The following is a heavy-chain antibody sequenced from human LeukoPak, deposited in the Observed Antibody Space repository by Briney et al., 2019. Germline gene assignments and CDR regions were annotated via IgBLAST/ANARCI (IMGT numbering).Heavy chain of an antibody. CDR2: IRYDGSNK. D-gene: IGHD5-18*01. CDR1: GFTFSSYG. Sequence: PGGSLRLSCAASGFTFSSYGMHWVRQAPGKGLEWVAFIRYDGSNKYYADSVKGRFTISRDNSKNTLYLQMNSLRAEDTAAYYCAKLVRSEDTAMATGDYWGQGTLVTVSS. V-gene: IGHV3-30*02. J-gene: IGHJ4*02. CDR3: AKLVRSEDTAMATGDY.